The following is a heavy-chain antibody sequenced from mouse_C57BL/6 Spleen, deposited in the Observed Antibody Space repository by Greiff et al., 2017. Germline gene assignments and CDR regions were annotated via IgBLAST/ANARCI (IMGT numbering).Heavy chain of an antibody. Sequence: FQLQQSGAELARPGASVKLSCKASGYTFTSYGISWVKQRTGQGLEWIGEIYPRSGNTYYNEKFKGKATLTADKSSSTAYMELRSLTSEDSAVYFCAVYDYDVNWYFDVWGTGTTVTVSS. V-gene: IGHV1-81*01. CDR1: GYTFTSYG. CDR3: AVYDYDVNWYFDV. J-gene: IGHJ1*03. CDR2: IYPRSGNT. D-gene: IGHD2-4*01.